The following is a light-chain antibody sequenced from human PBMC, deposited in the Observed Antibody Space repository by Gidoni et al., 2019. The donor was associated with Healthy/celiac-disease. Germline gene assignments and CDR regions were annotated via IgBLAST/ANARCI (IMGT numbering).Light chain of an antibody. CDR2: GKN. CDR1: SLRSYY. V-gene: IGLV3-19*01. CDR3: NSRDSSGNLVV. J-gene: IGLJ2*01. Sequence: SSELTPHPAVSVALGPTVRITCHGDSLRSYYASWYQQKPGQAPVLVIYGKNNRPSGIPDRFSGSSSGNTASLTITGAQAEDEADYYCNSRDSSGNLVVFGGGTKLTVL.